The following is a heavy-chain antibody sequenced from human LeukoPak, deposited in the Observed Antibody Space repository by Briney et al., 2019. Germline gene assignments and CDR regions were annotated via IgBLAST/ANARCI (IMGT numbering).Heavy chain of an antibody. CDR1: GFTFSSYE. CDR2: ISSSGSTI. D-gene: IGHD3-3*01. J-gene: IGHJ6*02. Sequence: GGSLRLSCAASGFTFSSYEMNWVRQAPGKGLEWVSYISSSGSTIYYADSVKGRFTISRDNAKNSLYLQMNSLRAEDTAVYYCARTPKPAFGGHYYYGMDVWGQGTTVTVSS. CDR3: ARTPKPAFGGHYYYGMDV. V-gene: IGHV3-48*03.